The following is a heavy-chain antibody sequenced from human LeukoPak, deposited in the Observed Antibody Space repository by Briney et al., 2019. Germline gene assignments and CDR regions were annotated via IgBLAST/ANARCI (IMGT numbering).Heavy chain of an antibody. J-gene: IGHJ1*01. CDR3: ARGLTYYYDSSGFQH. V-gene: IGHV3-30*04. Sequence: GGSLRLSCVASGFTFSTYAIHWVRQAPGKGLEWVAVVSKDGNTKYYADSVKGRFTISRDNSKNTLYLQMNSLRAEDTAVYYCARGLTYYYDSSGFQHWGQGTLVTVSS. D-gene: IGHD3-22*01. CDR2: VSKDGNTK. CDR1: GFTFSTYA.